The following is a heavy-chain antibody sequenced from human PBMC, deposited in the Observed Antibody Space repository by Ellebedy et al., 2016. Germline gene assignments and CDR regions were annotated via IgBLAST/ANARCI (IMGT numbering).Heavy chain of an antibody. V-gene: IGHV4-4*02. CDR1: GFSVSSYNW. J-gene: IGHJ4*01. CDR3: AREARYCGVGSSCYSFDY. D-gene: IGHD2-15*01. CDR2: IHPSGST. Sequence: SETLSLXXGVSGFSVSSYNWWNWVRQPPGKGLEWIGEIHPSGSTNYNPSLESRVTISIDKSKNQLSLRLASVTAADTAVYYCAREARYCGVGSSCYSFDYWGHGTLVTVSS.